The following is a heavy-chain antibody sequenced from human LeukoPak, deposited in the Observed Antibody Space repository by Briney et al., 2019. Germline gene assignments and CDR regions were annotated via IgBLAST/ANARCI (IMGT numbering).Heavy chain of an antibody. D-gene: IGHD3-10*01. Sequence: GGSVRLSCAGSGFTFSSDWMHWVRQAPGKGLVWVARINTDGSTINYADSVRGRFTVTRDNAKNTLYLQMSSLRVEDTAVYYCARDLGWFGELSDSDALDIWGQGKLGTVSS. CDR3: ARDLGWFGELSDSDALDI. J-gene: IGHJ3*02. V-gene: IGHV3-74*01. CDR1: GFTFSSDW. CDR2: INTDGSTI.